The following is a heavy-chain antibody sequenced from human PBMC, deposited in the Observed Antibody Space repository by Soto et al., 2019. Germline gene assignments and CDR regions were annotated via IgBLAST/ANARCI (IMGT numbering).Heavy chain of an antibody. J-gene: IGHJ6*02. CDR2: ISTSGGST. Sequence: PGGYLRLSCAASGFTFSSYAMSWFRQAPGKGLEWVSSISTSGGSTYYADSVKGRFTISRDNSNDTLYLQMNSLRAEDTAVYYCSLSDRYYGMDVWGLGTTVTAP. CDR1: GFTFSSYA. V-gene: IGHV3-23*01. CDR3: SLSDRYYGMDV.